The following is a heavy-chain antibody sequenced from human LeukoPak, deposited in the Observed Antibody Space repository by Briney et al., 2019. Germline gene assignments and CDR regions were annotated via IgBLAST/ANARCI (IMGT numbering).Heavy chain of an antibody. CDR3: ATHMPYGDYAALAEYFQH. Sequence: GGSLRLSCAASGFTFSSYAMSWVRQAPGKGLEWVSAISGSGGSTYYADSVKGRFTISRDNSKNTLYLQMNSLRAEDTAVYYCATHMPYGDYAALAEYFQHWGQGTLVTVSS. CDR1: GFTFSSYA. J-gene: IGHJ1*01. D-gene: IGHD4-17*01. CDR2: ISGSGGST. V-gene: IGHV3-23*01.